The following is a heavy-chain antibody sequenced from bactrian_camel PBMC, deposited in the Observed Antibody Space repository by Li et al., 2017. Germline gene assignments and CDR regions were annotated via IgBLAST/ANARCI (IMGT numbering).Heavy chain of an antibody. CDR2: INPTGGT. CDR3: ASLYNRY. J-gene: IGHJ4*01. Sequence: VQLVESGGGLMQSGGSLRLSCATSGFTFSRYSKSWVRQAPGKGLEWVAGINPTGGTVYADSLKGRFTISRDNAKNTLYLQLNSLKTEDTAMYFCASLYNRYWGQGTQVTVS. CDR1: GFTFSRYS. V-gene: IGHV3S1*01. D-gene: IGHD2*01.